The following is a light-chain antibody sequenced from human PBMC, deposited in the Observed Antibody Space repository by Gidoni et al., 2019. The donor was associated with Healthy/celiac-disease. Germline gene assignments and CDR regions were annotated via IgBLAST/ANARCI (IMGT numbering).Light chain of an antibody. Sequence: ELVLTQFPATLSLSPGERATLSCRASQSVSSYLAWYQQKPGQAPRLRIYDASNRATGIPARFSGSGSGTDFTLTISSLEPEDFAVYYCQQGSNWPYTFGQXTKLEIK. J-gene: IGKJ2*01. CDR3: QQGSNWPYT. V-gene: IGKV3-11*01. CDR2: DAS. CDR1: QSVSSY.